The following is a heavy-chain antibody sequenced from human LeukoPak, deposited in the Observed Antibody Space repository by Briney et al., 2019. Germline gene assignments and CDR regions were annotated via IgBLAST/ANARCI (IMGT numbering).Heavy chain of an antibody. CDR2: VYYSGTT. D-gene: IGHD2-15*01. V-gene: IGHV4-39*02. CDR1: GGSVSSSSSY. CDR3: ARELVAATPTYYYYYMDV. J-gene: IGHJ6*03. Sequence: SETLSLTCTVSGGSVSSSSSYWAWIRQPPGRGLEWIGSVYYSGTTYYNTSLESRVTISEDTSRNRFSLMLSSVTAADTAVYYCARELVAATPTYYYYYMDVWGKGTTVTVSS.